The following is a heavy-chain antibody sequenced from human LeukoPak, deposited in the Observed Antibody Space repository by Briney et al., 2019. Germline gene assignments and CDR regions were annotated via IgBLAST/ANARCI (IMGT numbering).Heavy chain of an antibody. J-gene: IGHJ4*02. CDR1: GGSISSSSYY. V-gene: IGHV4-39*01. CDR3: AIAGYYGSGSRYYFDY. Sequence: SETLSLTCTVSGGSISSSSYYWGWIRQPPGKGLEWIGSIYYSGSTYYNPSLKSRVPISVDTSKTQFSLKLSSVTAADTAVYYCAIAGYYGSGSRYYFDYWGQGTLVTVSS. CDR2: IYYSGST. D-gene: IGHD3-10*01.